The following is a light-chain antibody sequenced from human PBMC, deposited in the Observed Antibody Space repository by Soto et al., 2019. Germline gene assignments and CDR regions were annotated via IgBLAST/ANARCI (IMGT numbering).Light chain of an antibody. CDR3: QQYGRSPMFT. J-gene: IGKJ2*01. CDR2: GAS. Sequence: EIVFTQSPGTLSLSPGYRATLSCRASQSVSSNYLAWYQQKPGQAPRLLIYGASRGDAGIQDSLSGSGSGTDFTLTISRLEPEDFAVYFCQQYGRSPMFTFGQGTKLEVK. CDR1: QSVSSNY. V-gene: IGKV3-20*01.